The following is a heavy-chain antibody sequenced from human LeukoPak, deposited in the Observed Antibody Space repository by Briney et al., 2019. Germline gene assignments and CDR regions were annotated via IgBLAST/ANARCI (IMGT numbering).Heavy chain of an antibody. Sequence: SETLSLTCAVYGGSFSGYYWSWIRQPPGKGLEWLGEINHSGSTNYNPSLKSRVTISVDASKNQFSLKLSSVTAADTAVYYCARLLDCSGGSCYSSRDYWGQGTLVTVSS. D-gene: IGHD2-15*01. J-gene: IGHJ4*02. CDR3: ARLLDCSGGSCYSSRDY. V-gene: IGHV4-34*01. CDR1: GGSFSGYY. CDR2: INHSGST.